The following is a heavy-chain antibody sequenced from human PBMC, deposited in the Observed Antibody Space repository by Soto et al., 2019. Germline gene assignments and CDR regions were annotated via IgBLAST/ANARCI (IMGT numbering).Heavy chain of an antibody. CDR1: GFTFSSYA. V-gene: IGHV3-30-3*01. CDR3: ARAGRITMIVAPPYYYGMDV. CDR2: ISYDGSNK. D-gene: IGHD3-22*01. Sequence: GGSLRLSCAAPGFTFSSYAMHWVRQAPGKGLEWGAVISYDGSNKYYADSVKGRFTISRDNSKSTLYLQMNSLRAEDTAVYYCARAGRITMIVAPPYYYGMDVWGQGTTVTVSS. J-gene: IGHJ6*02.